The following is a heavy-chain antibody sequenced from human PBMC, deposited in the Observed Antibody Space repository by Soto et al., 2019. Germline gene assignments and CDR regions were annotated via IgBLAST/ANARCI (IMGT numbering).Heavy chain of an antibody. CDR2: ISGSGGST. CDR1: GFTFSSYA. D-gene: IGHD3-9*01. J-gene: IGHJ5*02. CDR3: ATTNYDILTGYYNVGWFDP. Sequence: GGSLRLSCAASGFTFSSYAMSWVRQAPGKGLEWVSAISGSGGSTYYADSVKGRFTISRDNSKNTLYLQMNSLRAEDTAVYYCATTNYDILTGYYNVGWFDPWGQGTLVTVSS. V-gene: IGHV3-23*01.